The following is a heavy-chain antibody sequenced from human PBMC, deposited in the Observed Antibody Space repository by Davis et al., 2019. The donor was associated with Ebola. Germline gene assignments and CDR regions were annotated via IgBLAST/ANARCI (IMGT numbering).Heavy chain of an antibody. J-gene: IGHJ6*03. D-gene: IGHD3-3*01. CDR1: GYSISSGYY. CDR2: IYHSGST. Sequence: PSETLSLTCTVSGYSISSGYYWGWIRQPPGKGLEWIGNIYHSGSTNYNPSLKSRVTISVDTSKNQFSLKLSSVTAADTAVYYCARGTIFGVVPPGHYYMDVWGKGTTVTVSS. CDR3: ARGTIFGVVPPGHYYMDV. V-gene: IGHV4-38-2*02.